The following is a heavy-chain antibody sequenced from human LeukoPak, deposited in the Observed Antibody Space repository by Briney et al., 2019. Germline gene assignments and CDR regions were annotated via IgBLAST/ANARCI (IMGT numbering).Heavy chain of an antibody. V-gene: IGHV1-2*04. CDR1: GYRFTDFS. CDR3: ATGGPQTSGEKRGLDY. D-gene: IGHD6-25*01. J-gene: IGHJ4*02. CDR2: FNPNTGDA. Sequence: ASVKVSCKASGYRFTDFSIYWVRQAPGQGLERMGWFNPNTGDAKYAEKFQGWITMTSDTSIRTAYMEIRSLKSDDTAIYYCATGGPQTSGEKRGLDYWGQGTLVTVSS.